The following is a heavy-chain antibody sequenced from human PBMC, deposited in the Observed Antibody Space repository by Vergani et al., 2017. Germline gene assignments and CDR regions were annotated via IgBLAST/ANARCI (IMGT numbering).Heavy chain of an antibody. J-gene: IGHJ5*02. CDR1: GGSISSYY. V-gene: IGHV4-59*01. CDR3: ARGGRFLEWLSNHXFDP. CDR2: IYYSGST. Sequence: QVQLQESGPGLVKPSETLSLTCTVSGGSISSYYWSWIRQPPGKGLEWIGYIYYSGSTNYNPSLKSRVTISVDTSKNQFSLKLSSVTAADTAVYYCARGGRFLEWLSNHXFDPWGQGTLVTVSS. D-gene: IGHD3-3*01.